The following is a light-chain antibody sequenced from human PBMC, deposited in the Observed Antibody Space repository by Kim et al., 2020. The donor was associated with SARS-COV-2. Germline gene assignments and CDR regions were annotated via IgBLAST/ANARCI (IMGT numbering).Light chain of an antibody. CDR1: NSNIGTGYV. Sequence: GVTIACTGSNSNIGTGYVVHWYQQLPGTAPKLLIYGNNNRPSGVPDRFSGSKSGTSASLAITGLQAEDEADYYGQSYDSGLSGVVFGGGTQLTVL. V-gene: IGLV1-40*01. J-gene: IGLJ3*02. CDR2: GNN. CDR3: QSYDSGLSGVV.